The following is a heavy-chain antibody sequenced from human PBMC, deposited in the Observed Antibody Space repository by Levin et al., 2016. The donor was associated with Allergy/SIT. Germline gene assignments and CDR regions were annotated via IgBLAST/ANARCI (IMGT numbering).Heavy chain of an antibody. CDR1: GFTFSNHA. Sequence: GESLKISCAASGFTFSNHAMTWVRQAPGKGLEWVSGISGRDGGTYYADSVKGRFTISRDNSKNTLYLQMNSLRDEDMAVYYCARAPGRGASSWLDYWGQGALVTVSS. CDR3: ARAPGRGASSWLDY. V-gene: IGHV3-23*01. J-gene: IGHJ4*02. CDR2: ISGRDGGT. D-gene: IGHD6-13*01.